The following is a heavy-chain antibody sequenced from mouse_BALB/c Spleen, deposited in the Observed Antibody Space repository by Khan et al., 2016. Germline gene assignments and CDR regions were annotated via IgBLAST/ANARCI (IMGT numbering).Heavy chain of an antibody. CDR1: GFDFSRYW. D-gene: IGHD2-14*01. CDR2: INPDTNTI. J-gene: IGHJ2*01. Sequence: EVKLLESGGGLVQPGGSLKLSCAASGFDFSRYWMNWVRQTPGKGLKWIGRINPDTNTINYTPSLKDKFIISRDTANNTPYLQMTNVRSEDTGLYSCARGDLVRVDYFDYWGQGTTLTVSS. CDR3: ARGDLVRVDYFDY. V-gene: IGHV4-1*02.